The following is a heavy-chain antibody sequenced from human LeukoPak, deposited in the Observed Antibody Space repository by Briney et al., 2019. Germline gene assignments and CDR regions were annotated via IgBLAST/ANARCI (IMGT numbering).Heavy chain of an antibody. V-gene: IGHV3-21*01. CDR2: ISSSSSYI. D-gene: IGHD6-19*01. CDR1: GFTFSSYS. Sequence: GGSLRLSCAASGFTFSSYSMNWVRQAPGKGLEWVSSISSSSSYIYYADSVKGRFTISRDNAKNSLYLQMNSLRAEVTAVYYCARGSRYSSGWYDYWGQGTLVTVSS. J-gene: IGHJ4*02. CDR3: ARGSRYSSGWYDY.